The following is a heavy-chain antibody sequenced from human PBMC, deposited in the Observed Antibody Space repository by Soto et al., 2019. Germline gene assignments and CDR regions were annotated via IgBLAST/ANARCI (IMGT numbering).Heavy chain of an antibody. CDR3: ARAGEYSSSSHYYYGMDV. CDR2: ISSSSSYI. CDR1: GFTFSSYS. Sequence: GGSLRLSCAASGFTFSSYSMNWVRQAPGKGLEWVSSISSSSSYIYHADSVKGRFTISRDNAKNSLYLQMNSLRAEDTAVYYCARAGEYSSSSHYYYGMDVWGQGTTVTVSS. J-gene: IGHJ6*02. V-gene: IGHV3-21*01. D-gene: IGHD6-6*01.